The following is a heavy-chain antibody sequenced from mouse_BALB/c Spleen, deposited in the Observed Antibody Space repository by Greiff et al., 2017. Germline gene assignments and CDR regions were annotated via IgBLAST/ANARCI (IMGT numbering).Heavy chain of an antibody. V-gene: IGHV5-9-4*01. J-gene: IGHJ3*01. D-gene: IGHD2-1*01. CDR1: GFTFSSYA. CDR3: AREGNYWFAY. CDR2: ISSGGSYT. Sequence: EVQGVESGGGLVKPGGSLKLSCAASGFTFSSYAMSWVRQSPEKRLEWVAEISSGGSYTYYPDTVTGRFTISRDNAKNTLYLEMSSLRSEDTAMYYCAREGNYWFAYWGQGTLVTVSA.